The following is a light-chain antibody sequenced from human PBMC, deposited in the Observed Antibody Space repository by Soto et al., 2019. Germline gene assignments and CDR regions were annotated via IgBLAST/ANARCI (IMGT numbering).Light chain of an antibody. CDR2: DAS. Sequence: EIVLTQSPATLSLSPGERATLSCRASQSVSTYLAWYQQKPGQAPRLLIHDASNRATGIPARFSGSGSGTDFTLTISGLAPEDFALYFCQQRSSWPRGTFGQGTKLEIK. J-gene: IGKJ2*02. CDR1: QSVSTY. CDR3: QQRSSWPRGT. V-gene: IGKV3-11*01.